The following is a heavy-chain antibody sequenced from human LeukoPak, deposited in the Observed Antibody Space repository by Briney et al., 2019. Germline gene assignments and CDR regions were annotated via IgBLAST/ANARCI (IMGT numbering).Heavy chain of an antibody. CDR2: IIPILGIA. CDR1: GGTFSSYA. CDR3: ARWSSWGSVRATSDY. J-gene: IGHJ4*01. D-gene: IGHD1-26*01. Sequence: GASVKVSCKAPGGTFSSYAISWVRQAAGQGLEWRGRIIPILGIANYAQKFQGIVTITANKSTSTAYMELTRLTSENTAVYYCARWSSWGSVRATSDYWGQGTLVTVSS. V-gene: IGHV1-69*04.